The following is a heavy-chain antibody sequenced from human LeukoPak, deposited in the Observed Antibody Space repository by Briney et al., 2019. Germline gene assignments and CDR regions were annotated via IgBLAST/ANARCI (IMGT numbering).Heavy chain of an antibody. CDR2: ISSSGSTI. D-gene: IGHD7-27*01. Sequence: AGGPLRLSCAASGFTFRTYCMHWVRQAPAKGLEWVSYISSSGSTIYYADSVEGRFTISRDNAKNSLYLQMNSLRAEDTAVYYCARDPNWGSYGLFDYWGQGTLVTVSS. V-gene: IGHV3-48*04. CDR1: GFTFRTYC. J-gene: IGHJ4*02. CDR3: ARDPNWGSYGLFDY.